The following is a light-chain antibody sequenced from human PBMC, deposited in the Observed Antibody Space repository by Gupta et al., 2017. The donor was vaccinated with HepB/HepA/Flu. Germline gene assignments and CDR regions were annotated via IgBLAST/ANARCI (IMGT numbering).Light chain of an antibody. CDR1: SSDVGGYDY. J-gene: IGLJ2*01. CDR2: DVS. CDR3: SSYTTSTTVV. V-gene: IGLV2-14*03. Sequence: QSALTQPASVSGSPGQSITISCTGTSSDVGGYDYVSWYQQHPGKAPKLMIYDVSNRPSGVSNRFSGSKTGNTASLNXSXLQAEDXADYYCSSYTTSTTVVFGGGTKLTVL.